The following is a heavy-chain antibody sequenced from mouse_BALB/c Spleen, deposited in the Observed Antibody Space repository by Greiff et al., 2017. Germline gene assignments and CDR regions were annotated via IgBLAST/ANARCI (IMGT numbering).Heavy chain of an antibody. V-gene: IGHV5-6*01. D-gene: IGHD1-1*01. CDR1: GFTFSSYG. CDR2: ISSGGSYT. CDR3: ARHGTTVVATPFYFDY. J-gene: IGHJ2*01. Sequence: DVQLVESGGDLVKPGGSLKLSCAASGFTFSSYGMSWVRQTPDKRLEWVATISSGGSYTYYPDSVKGRFTISRDNAKNTLYLQMSSLKSEDTAMYYCARHGTTVVATPFYFDYWGQGTTLTVSS.